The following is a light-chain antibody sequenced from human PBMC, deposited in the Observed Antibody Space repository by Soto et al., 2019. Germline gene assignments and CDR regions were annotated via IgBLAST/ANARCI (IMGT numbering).Light chain of an antibody. V-gene: IGKV2-28*01. CDR2: LGS. Sequence: DIVMTQSPLPLPVTPGEPASISCRPSQSLLHSNGYNYLDWYLQKPGQSPQLLIYLGSNRASGVPDRFSGSGSGTDFTLKISRVEAEDVGVYYCMQDLQKVLTFGGGTKVEIK. CDR1: QSLLHSNGYNY. J-gene: IGKJ4*01. CDR3: MQDLQKVLT.